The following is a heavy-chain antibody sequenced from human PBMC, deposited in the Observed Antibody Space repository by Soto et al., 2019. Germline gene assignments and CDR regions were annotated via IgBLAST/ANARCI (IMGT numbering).Heavy chain of an antibody. CDR1: GFAFSSYT. D-gene: IGHD3-10*01. CDR2: ISYDGSHK. Sequence: QVQLVESGGGVVQPGRSLRLSCAASGFAFSSYTMHWVRQAPGKGLEWETGISYDGSHKYYADSVKGRFTISRDNSKNVYLQMNSLTAEDTAVYYCAKDHRGSPDYWGQGTLVTVSS. V-gene: IGHV3-30*18. CDR3: AKDHRGSPDY. J-gene: IGHJ4*02.